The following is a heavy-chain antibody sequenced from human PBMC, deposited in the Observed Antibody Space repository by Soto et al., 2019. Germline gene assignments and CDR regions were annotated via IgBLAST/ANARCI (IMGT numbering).Heavy chain of an antibody. CDR2: INPNSGGT. J-gene: IGHJ6*04. D-gene: IGHD2-8*01. CDR3: ARRTNGACFLYGMDV. V-gene: IGHV1-2*02. Sequence: QVQLVQSGAEVKKPGASVKVSCKTSGYTFTDHYMHWVRQAPGQGLEWMGWINPNSGGTNYAQKFHGRVIMDGDTATTTAYMQLSRLRSDDTAFYYCARRTNGACFLYGMDVWGEGTTVTVSS. CDR1: GYTFTDHY.